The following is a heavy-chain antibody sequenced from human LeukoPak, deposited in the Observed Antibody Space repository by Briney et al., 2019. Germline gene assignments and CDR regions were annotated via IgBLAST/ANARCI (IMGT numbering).Heavy chain of an antibody. CDR1: GFTVSSNY. CDR2: IYSGGST. V-gene: IGHV3-66*01. Sequence: PGGSLRLSCAASGFTVSSNYMSWVRQAPGKGLEWVSVIYSGGSTYYADSVKGRFTISRDNSKNTLYLQMNSLRAEDTAVYYCARVWYGSSWYSQSLVYYYYMDVWGKGTTVTISS. J-gene: IGHJ6*03. D-gene: IGHD6-13*01. CDR3: ARVWYGSSWYSQSLVYYYYMDV.